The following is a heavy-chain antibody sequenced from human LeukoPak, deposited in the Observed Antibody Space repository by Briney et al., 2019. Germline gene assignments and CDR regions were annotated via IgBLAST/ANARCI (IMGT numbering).Heavy chain of an antibody. J-gene: IGHJ4*02. Sequence: SETLSLTCTVSGGSISSYYWSWIRQPPGKGLEWIGYIYTSGSTNYNPSLKSRVTISVDTSKNQFSLKLSSVTAADTAVYYCARLGSSGWPYYFDYWGQGTLVTVSS. CDR2: IYTSGST. CDR1: GGSISSYY. CDR3: ARLGSSGWPYYFDY. D-gene: IGHD6-19*01. V-gene: IGHV4-4*09.